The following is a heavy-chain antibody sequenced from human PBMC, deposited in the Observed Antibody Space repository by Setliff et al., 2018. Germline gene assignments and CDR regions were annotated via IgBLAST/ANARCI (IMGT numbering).Heavy chain of an antibody. Sequence: SDTLSLTCTVSGDPMSSRRYYWAWIRQPAGKGLEWIGQIYTSWSTNYNPSLKSRVTISLDTSNNQFSLSLSSVTAADTAVYYCARMSGFQYMDVWGKGTTVTVSS. CDR3: ARMSGFQYMDV. D-gene: IGHD3-3*01. CDR2: IYTSWST. CDR1: GDPMSSRRYY. J-gene: IGHJ6*03. V-gene: IGHV4-61*09.